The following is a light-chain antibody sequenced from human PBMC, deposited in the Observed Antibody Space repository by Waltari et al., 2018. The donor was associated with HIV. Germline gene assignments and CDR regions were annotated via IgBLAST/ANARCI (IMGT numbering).Light chain of an antibody. Sequence: YDLSQPLSVSVDLGQTARITCGGDNIGSKNVHWYQQKPGQAPVLVIYRSRNRPSGITDRISASKAGSMVTLIISRVQIEDEADYFCQEWDSRTVVFGGGTTLTVL. V-gene: IGLV3-9*01. CDR3: QEWDSRTVV. CDR1: NIGSKN. J-gene: IGLJ2*01. CDR2: RSR.